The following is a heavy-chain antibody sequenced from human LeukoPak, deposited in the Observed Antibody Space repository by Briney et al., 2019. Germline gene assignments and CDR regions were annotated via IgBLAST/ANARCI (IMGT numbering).Heavy chain of an antibody. CDR2: IYYGGST. V-gene: IGHV4-30-2*01. Sequence: PSQTLSLTCTVSGDSFRSGSYSWSWIRQPPGKGLEWIGYIYYGGSTYYSPSLKGRVTISVDRSKNQFSLKLSSVTAADTAVYYCARDTAMAPGDYWGQGTLVTVSS. CDR3: ARDTAMAPGDY. J-gene: IGHJ4*02. CDR1: GDSFRSGSYS. D-gene: IGHD5-18*01.